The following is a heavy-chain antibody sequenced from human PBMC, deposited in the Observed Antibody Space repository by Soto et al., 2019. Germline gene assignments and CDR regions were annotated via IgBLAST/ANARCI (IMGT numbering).Heavy chain of an antibody. V-gene: IGHV1-69*01. CDR1: GGHISRSG. Sequence: VKLACKASGGHISRSGIGWVRQATGQGLEWMGGIIPLFGTTNYARKFKGRVTITADESTSTAYMELSSLRFEDTAVYYCARARGTSWYNWFDPWGQGTLVTVYS. CDR2: IIPLFGTT. CDR3: ARARGTSWYNWFDP. D-gene: IGHD2-2*01. J-gene: IGHJ5*02.